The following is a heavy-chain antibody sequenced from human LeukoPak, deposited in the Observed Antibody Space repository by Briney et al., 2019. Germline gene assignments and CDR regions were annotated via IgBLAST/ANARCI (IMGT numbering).Heavy chain of an antibody. CDR1: GYTFTSYD. CDR2: MNPNSDNT. CDR3: ARVYYGSGTHRY. D-gene: IGHD3-10*01. Sequence: ASVKVSCKASGYTFTSYDINWVRQATGQGLEWMGWMNPNSDNTGYAQKFQGRVTITRNTSISTAYMELSSLRSEDTAVYYCARVYYGSGTHRYWGQGTLVTVSS. V-gene: IGHV1-8*03. J-gene: IGHJ4*02.